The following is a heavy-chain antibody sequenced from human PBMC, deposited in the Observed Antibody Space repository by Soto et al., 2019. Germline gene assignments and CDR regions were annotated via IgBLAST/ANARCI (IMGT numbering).Heavy chain of an antibody. CDR3: ARITWPEYSSGWYGSYYFDY. CDR2: IDWDDDK. Sequence: SGPTLVNPTQTLTLTCTFSGFSLSTSAVGVSWIRQPPGKALEWLARIDWDDDKYYSTSLKTRLTISKDTSKNQVVLTMTNMDPVDTATYYCARITWPEYSSGWYGSYYFDYWGQGTLVTVSS. J-gene: IGHJ4*02. D-gene: IGHD6-19*01. V-gene: IGHV2-70*11. CDR1: GFSLSTSAVG.